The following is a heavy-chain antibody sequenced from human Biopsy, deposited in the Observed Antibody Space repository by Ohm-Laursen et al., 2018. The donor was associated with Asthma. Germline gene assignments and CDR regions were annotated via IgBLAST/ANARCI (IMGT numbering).Heavy chain of an antibody. V-gene: IGHV3-7*01. J-gene: IGHJ6*02. Sequence: SLRLSCAASGFTFRSYAMHWVRQAPGKGLEWVANIKHDGTEKNHVDALKGRFTISRDNAKNSLYLHMNSLRVEDTAVYYCARHLSPGYHHYAMDVWGQGTTVTVSS. CDR2: IKHDGTEK. D-gene: IGHD3-16*02. CDR3: ARHLSPGYHHYAMDV. CDR1: GFTFRSYA.